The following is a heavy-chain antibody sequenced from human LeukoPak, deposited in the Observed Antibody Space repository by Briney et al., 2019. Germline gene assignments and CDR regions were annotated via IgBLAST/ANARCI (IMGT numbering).Heavy chain of an antibody. CDR2: FNWNGGST. CDR1: GLTFDDYG. J-gene: IGHJ4*02. CDR3: ARVTYYDSLYYFDY. V-gene: IGHV3-20*04. Sequence: PGGSLRLSCAASGLTFDDYGLSWVPQAPGKGLEWVSGFNWNGGSTGYADSVKGRFTISRDNAKNSLYLQMNSLRAEDTALYYCARVTYYDSLYYFDYWGQGTLVTVSS. D-gene: IGHD5-12*01.